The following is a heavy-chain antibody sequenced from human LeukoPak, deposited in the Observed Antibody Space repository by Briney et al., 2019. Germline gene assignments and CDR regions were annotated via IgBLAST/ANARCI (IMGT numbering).Heavy chain of an antibody. D-gene: IGHD5-18*01. CDR2: ISYDGSNK. J-gene: IGHJ4*02. CDR3: ARAELKYSYLDY. V-gene: IGHV3-30*03. Sequence: GGSLRLSCAASGFTFSSYGMHWVRQAPGKGLEWVAVISYDGSNKYYADSVKGRFTISRDNSKNTLYLQMNSLRAEDTAVYYCARAELKYSYLDYWGQGTLVTVSS. CDR1: GFTFSSYG.